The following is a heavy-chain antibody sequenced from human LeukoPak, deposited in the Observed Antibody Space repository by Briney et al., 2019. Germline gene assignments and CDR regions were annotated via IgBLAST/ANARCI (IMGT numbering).Heavy chain of an antibody. D-gene: IGHD3-10*01. CDR3: AKSLHNTKWFAAFDC. CDR2: ISGDGVST. Sequence: GSLRLSCAASGFTVSSNYMSWVRQAPGKGLEWVSGISGDGVSTWYADSVRGRFATSRDSSKNTLYLQMNSLRGEDAAAYYCAKSLHNTKWFAAFDCWGQGILVTVSS. J-gene: IGHJ4*02. CDR1: GFTVSSNY. V-gene: IGHV3-23*01.